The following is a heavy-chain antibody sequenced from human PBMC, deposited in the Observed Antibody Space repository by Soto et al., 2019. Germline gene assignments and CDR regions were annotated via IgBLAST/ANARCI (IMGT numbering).Heavy chain of an antibody. CDR1: GDSVSSHSAA. J-gene: IGHJ3*02. Sequence: SQTLSLTCAISGDSVSSHSAAWNWIRQSPSRGLEWLGRTYYRSKWYNDYAVSVKSRITINPDTSKNQFSLQLNSVTPEDTAVYYCAREHNVQWLTVRDAFDIWGQGTMVTVSS. CDR3: AREHNVQWLTVRDAFDI. CDR2: TYYRSKWYN. V-gene: IGHV6-1*01. D-gene: IGHD5-12*01.